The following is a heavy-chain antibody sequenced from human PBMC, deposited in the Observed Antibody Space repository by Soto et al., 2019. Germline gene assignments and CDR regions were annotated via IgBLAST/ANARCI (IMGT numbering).Heavy chain of an antibody. V-gene: IGHV1-69*12. D-gene: IGHD2-2*01. CDR2: IIPIFGTA. CDR1: GGTFSSYA. J-gene: IGHJ6*02. Sequence: QVQLVQSGAEVKKPGSSVKVSCKASGGTFSSYAISWVRQAPGQGLEWMGGIIPIFGTANYAQKFQVRVTITADESTSTAYMELRSLRSDDTAVYYCARHVPAAGYYYVMDVWGQGTTVTVSS. CDR3: ARHVPAAGYYYVMDV.